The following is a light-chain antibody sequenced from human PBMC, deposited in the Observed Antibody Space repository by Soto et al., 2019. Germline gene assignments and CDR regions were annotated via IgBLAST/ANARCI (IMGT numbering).Light chain of an antibody. V-gene: IGKV1-8*01. CDR2: AAS. J-gene: IGKJ4*01. CDR1: QGISSY. CDR3: QQYYSHPLT. Sequence: AIRMTQSPSSLSASTGDRVTITCRASQGISSYLAWYQQKPGKAPKLLIYAASTLQSGVPSRFSGSGSGTDFTLTISCLQYEDFATYSCQQYYSHPLTLGGGTKVDIK.